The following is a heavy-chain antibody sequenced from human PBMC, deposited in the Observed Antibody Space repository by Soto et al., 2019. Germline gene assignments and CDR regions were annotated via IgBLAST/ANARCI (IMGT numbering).Heavy chain of an antibody. CDR3: ARPDYGSGSYPDY. Sequence: QVQLVESGGGVVQPGRSLRLSCTASGFPFSSYAMHWVRQAPGKGLEWVAVISYDGSNKYYADSVKDRFTISRDNSKNTLFLQMNSLRAEDTAVYYCARPDYGSGSYPDYWGQGTLVTVSS. CDR1: GFPFSSYA. J-gene: IGHJ4*02. D-gene: IGHD3-10*01. V-gene: IGHV3-30-3*01. CDR2: ISYDGSNK.